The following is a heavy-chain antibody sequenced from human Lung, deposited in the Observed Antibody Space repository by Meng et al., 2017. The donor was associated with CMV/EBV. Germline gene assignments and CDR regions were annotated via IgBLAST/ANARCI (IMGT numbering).Heavy chain of an antibody. CDR2: INHSGST. CDR1: GGSFSGYY. D-gene: IGHD3-3*01. CDR3: ARGRRGGFLEWLLSGNWFDP. V-gene: IGHV4-34*01. Sequence: SETLSLXXSXYGGSFSGYYWSWIRQPPGKGLEWIGEINHSGSTNYNPSLKSRVTISVDTSKNQFSLKLSSVTAADTAVYYCARGRRGGFLEWLLSGNWFDPWGQGTLVTVSS. J-gene: IGHJ5*02.